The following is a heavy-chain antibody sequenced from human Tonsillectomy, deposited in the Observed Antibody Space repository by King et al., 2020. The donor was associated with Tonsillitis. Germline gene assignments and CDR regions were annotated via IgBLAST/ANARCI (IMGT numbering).Heavy chain of an antibody. D-gene: IGHD4-17*01. V-gene: IGHV1-18*04. Sequence: QLVQSGAEVKKPGASVKVSCKASGYTFTSYSISWVRQAPGQGLEWMGGISAHNGNTNYTQKLQGRVTMTTDTSTSTAYMELRSLRSDDTGVYYCAGAIDDYGLFDYWGQGTLVTVSS. CDR1: GYTFTSYS. CDR2: ISAHNGNT. CDR3: AGAIDDYGLFDY. J-gene: IGHJ4*02.